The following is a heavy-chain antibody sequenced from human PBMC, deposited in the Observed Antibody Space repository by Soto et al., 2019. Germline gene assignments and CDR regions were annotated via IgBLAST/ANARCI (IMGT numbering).Heavy chain of an antibody. Sequence: SETLSLTCTVSGGSISSSSYYWGWIRQPPGKGLEWIGSIYYSGSTYYNLSLKSRVTISVDTSKNQFSLKLSSVTAADTAVYYCARGRRSFPIFFTMVRGPYCFDYWGQGTLVTVSS. CDR1: GGSISSSSYY. CDR2: IYYSGST. D-gene: IGHD3-10*01. V-gene: IGHV4-39*01. CDR3: ARGRRSFPIFFTMVRGPYCFDY. J-gene: IGHJ4*02.